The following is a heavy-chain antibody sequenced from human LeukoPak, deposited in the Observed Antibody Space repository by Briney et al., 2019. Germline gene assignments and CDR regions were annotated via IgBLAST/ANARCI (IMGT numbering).Heavy chain of an antibody. Sequence: ASVKVSCKASGYTFTGYYMHWARQAPGQGLEWMGWINPNSGGTNYAQKFQGRVTMTRDTSISTAYMELSRLRSDDTAVYYCARGSRVGYQLLYERVNEGNWFDPWGQGTLVTVSS. CDR3: ARGSRVGYQLLYERVNEGNWFDP. CDR1: GYTFTGYY. J-gene: IGHJ5*02. CDR2: INPNSGGT. D-gene: IGHD2-2*02. V-gene: IGHV1-2*02.